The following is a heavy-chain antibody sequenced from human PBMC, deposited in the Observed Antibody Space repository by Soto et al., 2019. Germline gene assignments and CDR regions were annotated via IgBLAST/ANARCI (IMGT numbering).Heavy chain of an antibody. CDR2: ISSSSSTI. D-gene: IGHD2-15*01. V-gene: IGHV3-48*02. Sequence: EVQLVESGGGLVQPGGSLRLSCAASGFTFSSYSMNWVRQAPGKGLEWVSYISSSSSTIYYADSVKGRFTISRDNAKNSLYLQMNSLRDEDTAVYYCARYVVVVAASQYNWFDPWGQGTLVTVSS. CDR3: ARYVVVVAASQYNWFDP. CDR1: GFTFSSYS. J-gene: IGHJ5*02.